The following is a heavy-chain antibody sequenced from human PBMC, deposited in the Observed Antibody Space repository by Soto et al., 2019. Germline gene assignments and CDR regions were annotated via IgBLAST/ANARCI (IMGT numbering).Heavy chain of an antibody. Sequence: QLQLQESGPGLVKPSETLSLTCTVSGDSISRRSYFCGWTRQTPGKGLEWIATISYRGTTYYSPSLKSRVTISLDTAKNQFSLKLSSVTAADTAMYYCVTWGACGWYYLDNWGQGTLVTVSS. CDR1: GDSISRRSYF. CDR2: ISYRGTT. D-gene: IGHD6-19*01. CDR3: VTWGACGWYYLDN. V-gene: IGHV4-39*01. J-gene: IGHJ4*02.